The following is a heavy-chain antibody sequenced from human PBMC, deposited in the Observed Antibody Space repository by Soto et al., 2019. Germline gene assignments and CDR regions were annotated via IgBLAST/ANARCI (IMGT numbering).Heavy chain of an antibody. CDR1: GFTFSSYG. V-gene: IGHV3-33*01. CDR3: ARDYEYSDYNWFDP. CDR2: IWYDGSNK. Sequence: GESLKISCAASGFTFSSYGMHWVRQAPGKGLEWVAVIWYDGSNKYYADSVKGRFTISRDNSKNTLYLQMNSLRAEDTAVYYCARDYEYSDYNWFDPWGQGTLVTVSS. D-gene: IGHD4-17*01. J-gene: IGHJ5*02.